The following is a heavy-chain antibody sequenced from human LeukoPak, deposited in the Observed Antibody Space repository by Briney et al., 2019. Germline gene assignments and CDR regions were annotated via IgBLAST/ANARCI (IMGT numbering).Heavy chain of an antibody. CDR1: GYSFTSYW. CDR2: IYPGDSDT. V-gene: IGHV5-51*01. D-gene: IGHD2-2*01. CDR3: VKYCSSSNCYLASY. J-gene: IGHJ4*02. Sequence: GESLKISCKGSGYSFTSYWIGWVRQMPGKGLEWMGIIYPGDSDTRYSPSFQGQVTISADKSITTAYLQWSSLEASGTAMYYCVKYCSSSNCYLASYWGQGTLVTVSS.